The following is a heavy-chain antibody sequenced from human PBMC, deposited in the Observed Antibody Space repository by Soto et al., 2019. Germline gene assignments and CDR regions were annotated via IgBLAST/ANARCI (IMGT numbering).Heavy chain of an antibody. V-gene: IGHV1-69*01. D-gene: IGHD5-18*01. CDR1: GGTFSKDA. J-gene: IGHJ6*02. CDR2: LIPVFGSP. Sequence: QVQLVQSGAEVKKPGSSVTVSCKTSGGTFSKDAINWVRQAPGQGLEWMGLLIPVFGSPIYAQKFQGRIRISADESTSTGFMDVSSLRSEDTAVYYCTRVLGYTFEPGNTRYYAMDVWGQGTTVSVSS. CDR3: TRVLGYTFEPGNTRYYAMDV.